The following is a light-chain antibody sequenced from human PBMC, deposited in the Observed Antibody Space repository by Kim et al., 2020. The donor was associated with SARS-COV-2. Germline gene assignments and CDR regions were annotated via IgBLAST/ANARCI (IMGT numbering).Light chain of an antibody. Sequence: GDRVTITFRASQYIPRRLAWYQQKPAKAPKVLISKASTLERGVPSTFSGSRSGTDFTLTISSLQPDDFATYYCQQYDTYPWTFGQGTKV. CDR3: QQYDTYPWT. CDR2: KAS. V-gene: IGKV1-5*03. J-gene: IGKJ1*01. CDR1: QYIPRR.